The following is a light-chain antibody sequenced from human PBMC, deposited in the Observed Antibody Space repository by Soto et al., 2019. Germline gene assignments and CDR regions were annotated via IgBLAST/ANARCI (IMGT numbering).Light chain of an antibody. Sequence: QTVVTQEPSFSVSPGRTVTLTCGLSSGSVSTSYYPSWYQQTPGQAPRTLIYSTNTRSSGVPDRFSGSILGNKAALTITCAHADDESDYYCVLYIGSGIWVFGGGTKLTVL. CDR1: SGSVSTSYY. J-gene: IGLJ3*02. CDR2: STN. V-gene: IGLV8-61*01. CDR3: VLYIGSGIWV.